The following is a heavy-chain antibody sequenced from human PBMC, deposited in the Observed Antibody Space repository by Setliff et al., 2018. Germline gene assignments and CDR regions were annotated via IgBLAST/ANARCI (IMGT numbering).Heavy chain of an antibody. J-gene: IGHJ6*02. Sequence: LRLSCVASTFTFSKYAVTWVRQAPGKGLEWVSSIHVSGDRTYYADSVKGRFTISRDNGKNSLYLQMNSLTAEDTAIYYCARGGYSVTANYYGLDVWGQGTTVTVSS. CDR1: TFTFSKYA. V-gene: IGHV3-23*01. CDR2: IHVSGDRT. D-gene: IGHD2-21*02. CDR3: ARGGYSVTANYYGLDV.